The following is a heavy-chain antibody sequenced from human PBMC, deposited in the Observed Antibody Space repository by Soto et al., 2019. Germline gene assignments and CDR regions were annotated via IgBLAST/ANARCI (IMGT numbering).Heavy chain of an antibody. CDR3: ARCRTGYSSSWSQNVFRWFDP. D-gene: IGHD6-13*01. Sequence: QVQLVQSGAEVKKPGASVKVSCKASGYTFTSYGISWVRQAPGQGLEWMGWISAYNGNTNYAQKLQGRVTMTTDTSTSTAYMELRSLRSDDTAVYYCARCRTGYSSSWSQNVFRWFDPWGQGTLVTVSS. V-gene: IGHV1-18*01. J-gene: IGHJ5*02. CDR2: ISAYNGNT. CDR1: GYTFTSYG.